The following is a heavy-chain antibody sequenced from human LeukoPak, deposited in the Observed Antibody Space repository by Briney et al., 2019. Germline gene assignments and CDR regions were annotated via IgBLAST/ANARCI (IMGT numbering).Heavy chain of an antibody. CDR1: GGSISSSSYY. Sequence: PSETLSLTCTVSGGSISSSSYYWGWIRQPPGKGLEWIGSIYYSGSTYYNPSLKSRVTISVDTSKNQFSLKLSSVTAADTAVYYCARGSQAEWLLWYNRWFDPWGQGTLVTVSS. V-gene: IGHV4-39*07. D-gene: IGHD3-3*01. J-gene: IGHJ5*02. CDR3: ARGSQAEWLLWYNRWFDP. CDR2: IYYSGST.